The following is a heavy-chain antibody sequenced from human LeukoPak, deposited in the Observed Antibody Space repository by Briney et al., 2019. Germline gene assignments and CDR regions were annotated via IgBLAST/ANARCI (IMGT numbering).Heavy chain of an antibody. CDR1: GFTFSSYS. CDR3: ARGALDAATPFDS. V-gene: IGHV3-21*01. D-gene: IGHD2-15*01. CDR2: ISSSSYI. J-gene: IGHJ5*01. Sequence: GGSLRLSCAASGFTFSSYSMNWVRQAPGKGLEWVSSISSSSYIYYADSPKGRFTISRDNAKKSAYLQMNSLRAEDTAVYYCARGALDAATPFDSWGQGTLVTVSS.